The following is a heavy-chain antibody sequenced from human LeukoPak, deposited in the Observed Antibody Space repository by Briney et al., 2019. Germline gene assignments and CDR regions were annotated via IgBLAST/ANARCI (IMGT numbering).Heavy chain of an antibody. J-gene: IGHJ3*02. Sequence: ASVKVSCKASGYTFTAYYINWVRQAPGQGLEWMGWINPHSGGAVYAQGFQGRVTMTRDTSISTAYMELSTLRSDDTAVYYRARFEDYGGKRDVFDIWGQGTMVTVSS. D-gene: IGHD4-23*01. CDR1: GYTFTAYY. V-gene: IGHV1-2*02. CDR3: ARFEDYGGKRDVFDI. CDR2: INPHSGGA.